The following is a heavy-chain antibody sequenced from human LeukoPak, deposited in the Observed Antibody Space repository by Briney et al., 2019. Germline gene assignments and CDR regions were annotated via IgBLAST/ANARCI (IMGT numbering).Heavy chain of an antibody. CDR2: IYTSRST. Sequence: SETLSLTCTVSGGPISSYYWSWIGQPAGKGLEWIGRIYTSRSTNYNPSLKSRVTISVDKSKNQFSLKLSSVTAADTAVYYCARDGSFATWDYWGQGTLVTVPS. J-gene: IGHJ4*02. V-gene: IGHV4-4*07. D-gene: IGHD2-2*03. CDR3: ARDGSFATWDY. CDR1: GGPISSYY.